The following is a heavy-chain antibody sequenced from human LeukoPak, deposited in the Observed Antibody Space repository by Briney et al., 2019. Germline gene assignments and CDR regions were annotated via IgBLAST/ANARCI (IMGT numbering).Heavy chain of an antibody. Sequence: SETLSLTCAVYGGSFSGYYWSWIRQPPGKGLQWIGGINHRGRANYNPSLKSRVTISVDTSKNHFSLKLSSVTAADTAVYYCARVHYYDSSDYYDTSCFDYWGQGTLVTVSS. D-gene: IGHD3-22*01. CDR2: INHRGRA. CDR3: ARVHYYDSSDYYDTSCFDY. CDR1: GGSFSGYY. J-gene: IGHJ4*02. V-gene: IGHV4-34*01.